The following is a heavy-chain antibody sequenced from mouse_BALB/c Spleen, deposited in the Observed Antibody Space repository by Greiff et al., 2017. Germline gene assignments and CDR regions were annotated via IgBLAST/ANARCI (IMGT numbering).Heavy chain of an antibody. J-gene: IGHJ2*01. V-gene: IGHV2-6-7*01. CDR2: IWGDGST. CDR1: GFSLTSYG. Sequence: QVQLKESGPGLVAPSQSLSITCTVSGFSLTSYGVHWVRQPPGKGLEWLGMIWGDGSTDYNSALKSRLSISKDNSKSQVFLKMNSLQTDDTARYYCARDRGNYKGGFDYWGQGTTLTVSS. CDR3: ARDRGNYKGGFDY. D-gene: IGHD2-1*01.